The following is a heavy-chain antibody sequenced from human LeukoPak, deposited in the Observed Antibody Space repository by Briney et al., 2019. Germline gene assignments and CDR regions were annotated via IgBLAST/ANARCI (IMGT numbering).Heavy chain of an antibody. CDR1: GGTFSSYA. J-gene: IGHJ4*02. D-gene: IGHD1-26*01. V-gene: IGHV1-69*05. CDR3: ARDPEDSGDY. CDR2: ITPIFGTA. Sequence: GASVKVSCKASGGTFSSYAISWVRQAPGQGLEWMGRITPIFGTANYAQKFQGRVTITTDESTSTAYMELSSLRSEDTAVYYCARDPEDSGDYWGQGTLVTVSS.